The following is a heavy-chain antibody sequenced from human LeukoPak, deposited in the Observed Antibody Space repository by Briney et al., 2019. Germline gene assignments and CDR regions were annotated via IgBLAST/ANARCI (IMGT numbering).Heavy chain of an antibody. J-gene: IGHJ4*02. D-gene: IGHD5-12*01. V-gene: IGHV4-39*01. CDR2: IYYNGST. CDR1: GGSISSSSYY. CDR3: ARQGGYSGYDDY. Sequence: NTSETLSLTCTVSGGSISSSSYYRGWIRQPPGKGLEWIGSIYYNGSTYYNPSLKSRVTISVDTSKNQFSLKLSSVTAADTAVYYCARQGGYSGYDDYWGQGTLVTVSS.